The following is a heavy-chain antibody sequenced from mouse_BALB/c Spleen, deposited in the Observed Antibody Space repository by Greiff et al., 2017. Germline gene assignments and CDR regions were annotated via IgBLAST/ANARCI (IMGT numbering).Heavy chain of an antibody. D-gene: IGHD2-1*01. J-gene: IGHJ3*01. CDR2: INPSSGYT. CDR3: ARRGCNPWFAY. Sequence: QVQLQQSAAELARPGASVKMSCKASGYTFTSYTMHWVKQRPGQGLEWIGYINPSSGYTEYNQKFKDKTTLTADKSSSTAYMQLSSLTSEDSAVYYCARRGCNPWFAYWGQGTLVTVSA. CDR1: GYTFTSYT. V-gene: IGHV1-4*02.